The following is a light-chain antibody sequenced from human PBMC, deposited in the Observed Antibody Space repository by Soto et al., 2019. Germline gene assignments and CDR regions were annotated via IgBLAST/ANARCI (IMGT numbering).Light chain of an antibody. J-gene: IGKJ2*01. CDR1: QSITSW. CDR3: QQYNSYSPMYT. CDR2: DAS. Sequence: DIQMTQSPSTLSASVGDRVIITCRASQSITSWLAWYQQKPGKAPKLLIYDASSLESGVPSRFSGRGSGTEFTLTISSLQPDDFAPYYCQQYNSYSPMYTFGQGTKLEIK. V-gene: IGKV1-5*01.